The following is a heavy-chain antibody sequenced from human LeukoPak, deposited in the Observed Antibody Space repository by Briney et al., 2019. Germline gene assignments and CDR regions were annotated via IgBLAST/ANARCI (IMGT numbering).Heavy chain of an antibody. D-gene: IGHD2-15*01. CDR3: AKAAGQVLLAAHFAY. J-gene: IGHJ4*02. CDR1: GFTFSSYG. V-gene: IGHV3-30*18. CDR2: ISYDGSNK. Sequence: GRSLRLSCAASGFTFSSYGMHWVRQAPGKGLEWVAVISYDGSNKYYADSVKGRFTISRDNSKNTLYLQMNSLRAEDTAVYYCAKAAGQVLLAAHFAYWGQGTLVTVSS.